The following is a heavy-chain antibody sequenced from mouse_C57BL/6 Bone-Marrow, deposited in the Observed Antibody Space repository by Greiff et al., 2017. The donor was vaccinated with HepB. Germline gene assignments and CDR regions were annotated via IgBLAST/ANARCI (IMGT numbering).Heavy chain of an antibody. V-gene: IGHV14-4*01. CDR3: TTGSTPY. Sequence: VQLQQSGAELVRPGASVKLSCTASGFNIKDDYMHGVKQRPEQGLEWIGWIDPENGDTEYASKFQGKATITADTSSNTAYLQLSSLTSEDTAVYYCTTGSTPYWGQGTTLTVSS. D-gene: IGHD1-1*01. CDR2: IDPENGDT. CDR1: GFNIKDDY. J-gene: IGHJ2*01.